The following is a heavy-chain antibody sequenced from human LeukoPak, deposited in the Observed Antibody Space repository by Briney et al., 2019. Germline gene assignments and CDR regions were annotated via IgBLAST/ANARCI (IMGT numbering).Heavy chain of an antibody. CDR3: ARGLGGASYYMDV. CDR1: SGSISSFY. D-gene: IGHD3-16*01. CDR2: VDTSGGT. Sequence: SETLSLTCSVSSGSISSFYWTWVRQSAWKGQEWIGRVDTSGGTHYNPSLKGRATMSLDTSKYQFSLRLTSVTVADTAVYYCARGLGGASYYMDVWGKGTTVTVSS. J-gene: IGHJ6*03. V-gene: IGHV4-4*07.